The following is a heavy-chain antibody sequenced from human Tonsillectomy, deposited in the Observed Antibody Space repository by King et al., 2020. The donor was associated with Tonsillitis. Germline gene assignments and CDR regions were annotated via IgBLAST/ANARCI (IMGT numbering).Heavy chain of an antibody. J-gene: IGHJ2*01. CDR2: TYYRSKWYN. D-gene: IGHD5/OR15-5a*01. CDR1: GDSVSSNSAA. Sequence: VQLQQSGPGLVKPSQTLSLTCAISGDSVSSNSAAWNWIRQSPSRGLEWLGRTYYRSKWYNNSAVSLKSRITINPDTSKNQFSLQLNSVTPEDTAVYYCAREYGGYGVYEWTNRYFDLWGRGTLVTVSS. V-gene: IGHV6-1*01. CDR3: AREYGGYGVYEWTNRYFDL.